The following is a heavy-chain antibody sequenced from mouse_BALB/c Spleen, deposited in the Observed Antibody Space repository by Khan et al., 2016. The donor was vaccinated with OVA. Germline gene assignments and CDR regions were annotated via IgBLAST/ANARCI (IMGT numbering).Heavy chain of an antibody. V-gene: IGHV3-2*02. CDR1: GYSITSDYA. CDR3: ARIFGGDFYY. J-gene: IGHJ2*01. Sequence: EVQLQESGPGLVKPSQSLSLTCTVTGYSITSDYAWNWIRQFPGNKLEWMGYISYSGNTKYNPSLKSRISITRDTSENQFFLQLNSVTIEDTATYYCARIFGGDFYYWGQGNTLTVSS. CDR2: ISYSGNT.